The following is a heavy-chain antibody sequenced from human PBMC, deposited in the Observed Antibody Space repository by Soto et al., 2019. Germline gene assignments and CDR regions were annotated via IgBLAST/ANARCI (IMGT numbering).Heavy chain of an antibody. CDR3: ARLGHPGH. Sequence: QVQLVQSGAEVQKPGSSVKVSCTASGGSLRNSVISWVRQAPAQRLEWMGGVIPILGTANYAQKFQGRVTMTADEATSTAYMDLSSLSPDDTAVYYCARLGHPGHWGPGTLVIAAS. V-gene: IGHV1-69*01. CDR2: VIPILGTA. J-gene: IGHJ4*02. CDR1: GGSLRNSV.